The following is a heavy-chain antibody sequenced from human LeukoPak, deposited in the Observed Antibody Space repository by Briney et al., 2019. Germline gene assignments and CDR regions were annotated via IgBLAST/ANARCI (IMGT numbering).Heavy chain of an antibody. CDR1: GFNVSSNY. D-gene: IGHD5-24*01. Sequence: PGGSLRLSCAASGFNVSSNYMSWVRQAPGKGLEWVAVIWYDGSNKYYADSVKGRFTVSRDNSKNTLYLQMNSLRAEDTAVYYCAKEGRDGFNYDYWGQGTLVTVSS. V-gene: IGHV3-30*02. J-gene: IGHJ4*02. CDR3: AKEGRDGFNYDY. CDR2: IWYDGSNK.